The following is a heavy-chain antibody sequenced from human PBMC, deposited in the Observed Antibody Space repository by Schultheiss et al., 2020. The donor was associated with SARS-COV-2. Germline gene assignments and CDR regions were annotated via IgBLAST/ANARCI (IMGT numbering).Heavy chain of an antibody. CDR1: GGSISSYY. Sequence: SETLSLTCTVSGGSISSYYWGWIRQPPGKGLEWIGTIYYSGSTYYNPSLKSRVTISVDTSKNQFSLKLSSVTAADTAVYYCARHDRITIFGVVTNNWFDPWGQGTLVTVSS. CDR3: ARHDRITIFGVVTNNWFDP. V-gene: IGHV4-39*01. CDR2: IYYSGST. J-gene: IGHJ5*02. D-gene: IGHD3-3*01.